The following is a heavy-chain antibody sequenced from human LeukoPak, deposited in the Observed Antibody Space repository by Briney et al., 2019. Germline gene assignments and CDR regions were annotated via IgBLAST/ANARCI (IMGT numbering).Heavy chain of an antibody. CDR3: TRRRGNQQPIDY. V-gene: IGHV3-23*01. D-gene: IGHD2-2*01. J-gene: IGHJ4*02. CDR1: GFTFSSYA. Sequence: GGSLRLSCAASGFTFSSYAMSWVCQAPGKGLEWVSAISGGGIGIYYADSLKGRFTISRDDSKNTLYLQMNNLRAEDTAVYYCTRRRGNQQPIDYWGQGTLVTVSS. CDR2: ISGGGIGI.